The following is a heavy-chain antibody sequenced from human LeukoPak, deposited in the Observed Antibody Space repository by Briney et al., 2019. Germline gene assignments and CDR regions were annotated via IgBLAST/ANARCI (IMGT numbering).Heavy chain of an antibody. J-gene: IGHJ4*02. Sequence: SETLSLTCAVSGGSLSDFHWSWIRQSPGKGLEWIGEITHNGSTSYNPSLKSRVTISVDTSKNQFSLRLTSVTAADTAVYYCARAGDYFDYWGQGTLVTVSS. CDR2: ITHNGST. CDR1: GGSLSDFH. V-gene: IGHV4-34*01. CDR3: ARAGDYFDY.